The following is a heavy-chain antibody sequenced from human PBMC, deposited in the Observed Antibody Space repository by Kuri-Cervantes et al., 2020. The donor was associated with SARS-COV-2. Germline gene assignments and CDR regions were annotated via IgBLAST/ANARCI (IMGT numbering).Heavy chain of an antibody. Sequence: GESLKISCATSGFTFSNHAMHWVRQAPGKGLEWVSGISISGGTTFYPDSVKGRFTISRDNSKNTLYLQMNSLRAEDTAVYYCASYCSSTSCYLGDFDYWGQGTLVTVSS. V-gene: IGHV3-23*01. CDR1: GFTFSNHA. J-gene: IGHJ4*02. CDR3: ASYCSSTSCYLGDFDY. D-gene: IGHD2-2*01. CDR2: ISISGGTT.